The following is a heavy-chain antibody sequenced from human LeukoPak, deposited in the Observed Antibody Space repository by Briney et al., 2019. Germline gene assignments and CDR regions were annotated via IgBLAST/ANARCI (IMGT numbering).Heavy chain of an antibody. CDR1: GGSISSSSYY. Sequence: SETLSLTCTVSGGSISSSSYYWGWIRQPPGKGLEWIGSIYYSGSTYYNPSLKSRVTISVDTSKNQFSLKLSSVTAADTAVYYCARRRGYGDYVIDYWGQGTLVTASS. D-gene: IGHD4-17*01. CDR3: ARRRGYGDYVIDY. V-gene: IGHV4-39*01. CDR2: IYYSGST. J-gene: IGHJ4*02.